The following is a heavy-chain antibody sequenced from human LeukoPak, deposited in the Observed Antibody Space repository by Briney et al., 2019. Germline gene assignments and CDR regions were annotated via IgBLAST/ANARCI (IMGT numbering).Heavy chain of an antibody. J-gene: IGHJ4*02. CDR1: GGSISSYY. CDR2: IYYSGST. V-gene: IGHV4-59*01. D-gene: IGHD3-10*01. Sequence: TASETLSLTCTVSGGSISSYYWSWIRQPPGKGLEWIGYIYYSGSTNYNPSLKSRVTISVDTSKNQFSLKLSSVTAADTAVYYCARWILYSSGSYSDYWGQGTLVTVSS. CDR3: ARWILYSSGSYSDY.